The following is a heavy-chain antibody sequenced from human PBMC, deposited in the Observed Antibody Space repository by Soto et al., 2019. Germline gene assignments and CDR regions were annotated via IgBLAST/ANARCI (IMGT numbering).Heavy chain of an antibody. J-gene: IGHJ5*02. V-gene: IGHV4-34*01. CDR2: INHSGST. CDR3: ARGKGIQLWLSGWYDGWFDP. Sequence: SETLSLTCAVYGGSFSGYYWSWIRQPPGKGLEWIGEINHSGSTNYNPSLKSRVTISVDTSKNQFSLKMSSVTAADTAVYYCARGKGIQLWLSGWYDGWFDPWGQGALVTVSS. D-gene: IGHD5-18*01. CDR1: GGSFSGYY.